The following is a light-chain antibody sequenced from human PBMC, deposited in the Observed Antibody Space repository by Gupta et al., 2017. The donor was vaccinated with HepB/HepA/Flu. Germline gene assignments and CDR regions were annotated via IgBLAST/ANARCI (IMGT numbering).Light chain of an antibody. V-gene: IGKV1-39*01. CDR2: AAS. CDR3: QQSYSTPFT. CDR1: QSISSY. Sequence: DIQITQSPSSLSASLGDRVTITCRASQSISSYLNWYQQKPGKAPKLLIYAASRLQSGVPSRFSGSGSGTDFTLTISSLQPEDVATYYCQQSYSTPFTFGPGTKVEIK. J-gene: IGKJ3*01.